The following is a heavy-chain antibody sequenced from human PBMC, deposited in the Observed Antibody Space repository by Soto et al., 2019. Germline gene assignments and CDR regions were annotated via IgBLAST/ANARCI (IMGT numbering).Heavy chain of an antibody. V-gene: IGHV1-3*01. CDR3: ARDRIAVAGTRVYYYYYGMDV. Sequence: AAVIVSCTASGSTFTSYAMHWVSQATGQRLERMGWINAGNGNTKYSQKFQGRVTITRDTSASTAYMELSSLRSEDTAVYYCARDRIAVAGTRVYYYYYGMDVWGQGNTVTVS. CDR2: INAGNGNT. CDR1: GSTFTSYA. J-gene: IGHJ6*02. D-gene: IGHD6-19*01.